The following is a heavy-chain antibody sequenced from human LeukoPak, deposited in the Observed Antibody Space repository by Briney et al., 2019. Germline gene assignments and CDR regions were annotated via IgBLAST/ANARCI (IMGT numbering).Heavy chain of an antibody. CDR2: MNSDGSAA. J-gene: IGHJ4*02. Sequence: GGSLRLSCAASGFSFSNYWMHWVRQAPGKGLVWVTRMNSDGSAAYYADSVQGRFTISRDNAKNTLYLQMNSLRAEDTAMYFCAKGPNYFDSWGQGTLVTVSS. V-gene: IGHV3-74*01. CDR3: AKGPNYFDS. CDR1: GFSFSNYW.